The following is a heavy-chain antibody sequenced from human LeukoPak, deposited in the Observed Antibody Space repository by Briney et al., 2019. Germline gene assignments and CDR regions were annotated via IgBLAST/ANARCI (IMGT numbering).Heavy chain of an antibody. J-gene: IGHJ3*01. Sequence: PGGSLRLSCATSGLTFTSAWLTWVRQAPGKGLEWVANLNQDGSIQAYGDSVRGRFTISRDNAKNSVYIQMNSLRVEDTAMYFCARDHNVADVWGRGTKVTVSS. CDR3: ARDHNVADV. CDR2: LNQDGSIQ. CDR1: GLTFTSAW. V-gene: IGHV3-7*01. D-gene: IGHD2-8*01.